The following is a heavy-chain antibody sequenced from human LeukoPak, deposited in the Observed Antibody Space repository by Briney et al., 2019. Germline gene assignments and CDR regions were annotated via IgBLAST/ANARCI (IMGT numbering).Heavy chain of an antibody. CDR3: ARGHSGWYGY. Sequence: GGSLRLSCAASGFTFSSYAMSWVRQAPGKGLEWVSAISGSGGSTYYADSVKGRFTISRDNSKNTPYLQMNSLRAEDTAVYYCARGHSGWYGYWGQGTLATVSS. J-gene: IGHJ4*02. CDR2: ISGSGGST. D-gene: IGHD6-19*01. CDR1: GFTFSSYA. V-gene: IGHV3-23*01.